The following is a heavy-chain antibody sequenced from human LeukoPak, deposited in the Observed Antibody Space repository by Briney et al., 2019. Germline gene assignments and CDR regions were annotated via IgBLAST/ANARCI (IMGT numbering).Heavy chain of an antibody. CDR2: ISVGNGDS. CDR3: ARERGIRDAFDF. V-gene: IGHV1-3*03. CDR1: GYTFTSYG. Sequence: GASVKVSCKASGYTFTSYGISWVRQAPGQGLEGMGWISVGNGDSKCSQEFQGRFTLTRDTSATTAYLEVSSLRPEDMAVYYCARERGIRDAFDFWGQGTMVTVSS. D-gene: IGHD1-14*01. J-gene: IGHJ3*01.